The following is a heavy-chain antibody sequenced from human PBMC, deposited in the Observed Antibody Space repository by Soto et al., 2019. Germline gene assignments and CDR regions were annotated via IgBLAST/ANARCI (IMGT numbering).Heavy chain of an antibody. V-gene: IGHV4-31*03. J-gene: IGHJ3*02. CDR1: GGSISSGGYY. CDR2: IYYSGST. Sequence: QVQLQESGPGLVKPSQTLSLTCTVSGGSISSGGYYWSWIRQHPGKGLEWIGYIYYSGSTYYNPSLKSRVTISVDTSKNQFSLNLSSVTAADTAVYYCARGALEEGAFDIWGQGTMVTVSS. CDR3: ARGALEEGAFDI.